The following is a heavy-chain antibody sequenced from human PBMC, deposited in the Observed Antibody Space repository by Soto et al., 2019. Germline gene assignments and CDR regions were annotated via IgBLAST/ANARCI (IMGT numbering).Heavy chain of an antibody. Sequence: ASVKVSCKASGYTFTYHAMQWVRQAPGQRLEWMGWINCGNGRVEYSQKFQGRVTITRDASASTAYMELSSLSSEDTAVYYCARDREYSYDDAFDIWGQGTMVTVSS. CDR1: GYTFTYHA. CDR2: INCGNGRV. D-gene: IGHD5-18*01. J-gene: IGHJ3*02. V-gene: IGHV1-3*01. CDR3: ARDREYSYDDAFDI.